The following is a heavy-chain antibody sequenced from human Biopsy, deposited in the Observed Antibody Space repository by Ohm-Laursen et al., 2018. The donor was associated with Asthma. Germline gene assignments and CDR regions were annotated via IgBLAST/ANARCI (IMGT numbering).Heavy chain of an antibody. V-gene: IGHV3-30*18. D-gene: IGHD3-3*01. CDR1: GFVFRSHA. J-gene: IGHJ4*02. Sequence: SLRLSCAASGFVFRSHAMHWVRQAPGKGLEWVAVVSYDGGVAHYADSMKGRFTISRDNAKSTLYLQMDRLRTDDTAVYYCAKRRGYSDLTDFDHWGQGTLVTVSS. CDR3: AKRRGYSDLTDFDH. CDR2: VSYDGGVA.